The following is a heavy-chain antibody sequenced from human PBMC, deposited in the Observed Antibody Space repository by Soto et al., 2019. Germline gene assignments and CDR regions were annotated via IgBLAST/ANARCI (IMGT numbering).Heavy chain of an antibody. D-gene: IGHD2-15*01. J-gene: IGHJ6*02. CDR1: GFTFSSYS. Sequence: GSLRFSCPASGFTFSSYSMNWVRQAPGKGLEWVSSISSSSSYIYYADSVKGRFTISRDNAKNSLYLQMNSLRAEDTAVYYCARNWDVVVVVAAKPRSYGMDVWGQGTTVTVSS. CDR2: ISSSSSYI. V-gene: IGHV3-21*01. CDR3: ARNWDVVVVVAAKPRSYGMDV.